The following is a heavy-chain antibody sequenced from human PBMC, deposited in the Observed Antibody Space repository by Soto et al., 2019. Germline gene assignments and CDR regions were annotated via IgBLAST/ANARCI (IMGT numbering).Heavy chain of an antibody. CDR2: ISSSSSTI. J-gene: IGHJ4*02. CDR1: GFTFSRYS. CDR3: ARGSGPLLRGTYYYDY. D-gene: IGHD3-10*01. Sequence: GGSLRLSCAASGFTFSRYSMNWVRQAPGKGLEWVSYISSSSSTIYNADSVKGRFTTSRDNAKNSLYLQMNSLRAEDTAVYYCARGSGPLLRGTYYYDYWGQGALVTVS. V-gene: IGHV3-48*01.